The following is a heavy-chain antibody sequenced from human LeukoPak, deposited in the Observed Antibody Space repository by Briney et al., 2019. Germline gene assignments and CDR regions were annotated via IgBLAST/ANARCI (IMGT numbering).Heavy chain of an antibody. V-gene: IGHV3-74*01. CDR2: INSDGSIT. CDR3: AGHPPYYDSSGYYARHWYFDL. J-gene: IGHJ2*01. CDR1: GFTFSSYW. D-gene: IGHD3-22*01. Sequence: GGSLRLSCAASGFTFSSYWMHWVRQAPGKGLVWVSRINSDGSITSYADSVKGRFTISRDNAKNTLYLQMNSLRAEDTAVYYCAGHPPYYDSSGYYARHWYFDLWGRGTLVTVPS.